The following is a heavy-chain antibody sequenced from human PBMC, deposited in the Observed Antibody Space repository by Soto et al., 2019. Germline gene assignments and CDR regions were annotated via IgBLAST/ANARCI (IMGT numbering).Heavy chain of an antibody. V-gene: IGHV3-23*01. CDR3: AKHYYDSSGPYDAFDI. Sequence: GSLRLSCAASGFTFSSYAMSWVRQAPGKGLEWVSAISGSGGSTYYADSVKGRFTISRDNSKNTLYLQMNSLRAEDTAVYYCAKHYYDSSGPYDAFDIWGQGTMVTVSS. CDR1: GFTFSSYA. D-gene: IGHD3-22*01. CDR2: ISGSGGST. J-gene: IGHJ3*02.